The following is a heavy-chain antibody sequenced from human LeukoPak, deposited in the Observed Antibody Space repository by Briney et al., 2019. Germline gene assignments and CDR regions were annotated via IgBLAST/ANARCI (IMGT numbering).Heavy chain of an antibody. Sequence: SQTLSLTCKVSGGSISSGGCYWSWLRQHPGKGLEWIGYIYSSGSTYYNPSLKSRVTISRDTSKNQFSLTLSSVTAADTAVYYCARKRRSRDFDYWGQGTLVTVSS. CDR3: ARKRRSRDFDY. CDR1: GGSISSGGCY. V-gene: IGHV4-31*03. CDR2: IYSSGST. D-gene: IGHD1-1*01. J-gene: IGHJ4*02.